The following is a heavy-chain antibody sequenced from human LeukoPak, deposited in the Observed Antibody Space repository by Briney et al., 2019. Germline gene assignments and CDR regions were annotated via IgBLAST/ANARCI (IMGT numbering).Heavy chain of an antibody. CDR2: IWYDGSNK. Sequence: GRSLRLSCAASGFTFSSYGMHWVHQAPGKGLEWVAVIWYDGSNKYYADSVKGRFTISRDSSKNTLYLQMNSLRAEDTAVYYCAREGGSGWYYFDYWGQGTLVTVSS. J-gene: IGHJ4*02. V-gene: IGHV3-33*01. CDR1: GFTFSSYG. D-gene: IGHD6-19*01. CDR3: AREGGSGWYYFDY.